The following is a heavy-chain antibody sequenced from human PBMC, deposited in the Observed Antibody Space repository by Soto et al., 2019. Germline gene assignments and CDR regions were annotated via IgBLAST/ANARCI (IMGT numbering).Heavy chain of an antibody. D-gene: IGHD3-22*01. J-gene: IGHJ5*02. CDR3: ARDLLLSYDSSGYYYEWFDP. CDR1: GDSVSSNSAA. CDR2: TYYRSKWYN. Sequence: SQTLSLTCAISGDSVSSNSAAWNWIRQSPSRGLEWLGRTYYRSKWYNDYAVSVKSRITINPDTSKNQFSLQLNSVTPEDTAVYYCARDLLLSYDSSGYYYEWFDPWGQGTLVTAPQ. V-gene: IGHV6-1*01.